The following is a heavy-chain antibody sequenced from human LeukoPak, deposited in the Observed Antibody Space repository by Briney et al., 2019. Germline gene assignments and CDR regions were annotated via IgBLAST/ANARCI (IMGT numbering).Heavy chain of an antibody. D-gene: IGHD6-19*01. CDR1: GFTFSSYW. Sequence: GGSLRLSCAASGFTFSSYWMSWVRQAPGKGLEWVANIKQDGSEKYYVDSVKGRFTISRDNAKNSLYLQMNSLRAEDTAVYCCARVGWGSYYYYYMDVWGKGTTVTVSS. J-gene: IGHJ6*03. CDR2: IKQDGSEK. CDR3: ARVGWGSYYYYYMDV. V-gene: IGHV3-7*01.